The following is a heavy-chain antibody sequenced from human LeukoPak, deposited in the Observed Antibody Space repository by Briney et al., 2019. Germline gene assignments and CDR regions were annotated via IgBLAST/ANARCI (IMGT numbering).Heavy chain of an antibody. J-gene: IGHJ4*02. CDR1: GGSISSSGYY. CDR2: IYYSGDA. CDR3: ARTGIKGQWLVPFDY. V-gene: IGHV4-39*01. D-gene: IGHD6-19*01. Sequence: SETLSLTCTVSGGSISSSGYYWGWIRQPPGKGLEWIGTIYYSGDAFYNPSLKSRVTTSVDTSRNRFSLRLNSVTAADTALYYCARTGIKGQWLVPFDYWGQGTLVTVSS.